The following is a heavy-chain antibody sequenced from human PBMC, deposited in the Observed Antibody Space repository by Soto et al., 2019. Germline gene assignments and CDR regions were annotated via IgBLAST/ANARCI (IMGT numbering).Heavy chain of an antibody. J-gene: IGHJ6*03. CDR1: GASIKSSDYY. D-gene: IGHD3-10*01. Sequence: QLQLRESGPGLVKPSETLSLTCSVSGASIKSSDYYWGWIRQPPGKGLEWIGRIHYSGITYHTPSLESRGTISADLSTNLRSLNLTSVTAADTATYFFARTFYFGAGGRFFYMGVWGRGTTVAVSS. V-gene: IGHV4-39*01. CDR3: ARTFYFGAGGRFFYMGV. CDR2: IHYSGIT.